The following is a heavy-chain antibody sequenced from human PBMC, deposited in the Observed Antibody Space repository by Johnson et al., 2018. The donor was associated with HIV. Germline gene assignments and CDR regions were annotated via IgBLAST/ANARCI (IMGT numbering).Heavy chain of an antibody. V-gene: IGHV3-30*03. D-gene: IGHD3-10*01. CDR2: ISYDGNKT. J-gene: IGHJ3*02. CDR1: GFTFSDYY. CDR3: ARDSGVPGNDAFDI. Sequence: QVQLVESGGGLVKPGGSLKLSCAASGFTFSDYYMSWIRQAPGEGLEWVAVISYDGNKTYYAASVRGLTISRDNSKNTLYLKLSSLRSEDTAVYYCARDSGVPGNDAFDIWGQGTMVTVSS.